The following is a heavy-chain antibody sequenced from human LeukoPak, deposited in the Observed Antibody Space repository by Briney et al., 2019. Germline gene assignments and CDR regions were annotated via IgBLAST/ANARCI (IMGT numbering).Heavy chain of an antibody. J-gene: IGHJ5*02. CDR1: GGTFSSYA. Sequence: GASVKVSCKASGGTFSSYAISWVRQAPGQGLEWMGGIIPIFGTANYAQKFQGRVTITADESTSTAYMELSSLRSEDTAVYYCARVERITMVRGVIISSVFDPWGQGTLVTVSS. CDR3: ARVERITMVRGVIISSVFDP. CDR2: IIPIFGTA. V-gene: IGHV1-69*13. D-gene: IGHD3-10*01.